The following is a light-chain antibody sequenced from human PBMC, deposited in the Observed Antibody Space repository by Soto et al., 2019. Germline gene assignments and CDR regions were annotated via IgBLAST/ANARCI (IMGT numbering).Light chain of an antibody. CDR3: QSYDSSLSGSYV. Sequence: QSVLTQPPSVSGAPGQRVTISCTGSSSNIGAGYDVHWYQQLPGTAPKLLISGNSNRPSGVPDRFSGSKSGTSASLAITGLQAEDEADYYCQSYDSSLSGSYVFGTGTKVNVL. J-gene: IGLJ1*01. V-gene: IGLV1-40*01. CDR1: SSNIGAGYD. CDR2: GNS.